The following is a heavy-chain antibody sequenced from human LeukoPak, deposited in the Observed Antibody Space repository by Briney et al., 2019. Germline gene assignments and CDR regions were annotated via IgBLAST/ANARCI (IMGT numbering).Heavy chain of an antibody. Sequence: GGSLRLSCAASGFTFSSYTMKWVRQAPGKGLEWVSSISGSSSYIYYADSVQGRFTISRDNAKNSLYLQLNSLRVEDTAVYYCARESNYYDSSGYPRAFDIWGQGTMVTVSS. D-gene: IGHD3-22*01. V-gene: IGHV3-21*01. CDR3: ARESNYYDSSGYPRAFDI. CDR1: GFTFSSYT. CDR2: ISGSSSYI. J-gene: IGHJ3*02.